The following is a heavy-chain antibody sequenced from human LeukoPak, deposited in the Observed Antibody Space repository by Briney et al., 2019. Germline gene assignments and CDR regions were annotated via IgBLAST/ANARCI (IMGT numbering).Heavy chain of an antibody. CDR3: ARDHSGKWDLLSGWWFDP. CDR1: GYTFTSYG. V-gene: IGHV1-18*01. J-gene: IGHJ5*02. CDR2: ISAYNGNT. Sequence: ASVKVSCKASGYTFTSYGISWVRQAPRQGLEWMGWISAYNGNTNYAQKLQGRVTMTTDTSTSTAYMELRSLRSEDTAVYYCARDHSGKWDLLSGWWFDPWGQGTLVTVSS. D-gene: IGHD1-26*01.